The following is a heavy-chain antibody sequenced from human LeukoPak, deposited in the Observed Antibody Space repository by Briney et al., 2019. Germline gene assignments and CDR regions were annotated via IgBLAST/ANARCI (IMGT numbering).Heavy chain of an antibody. CDR2: IYPGDSDT. CDR1: GYSFTSYW. CDR3: ARQGYGYVWGSYRSDAFDI. V-gene: IGHV5-51*01. J-gene: IGHJ3*02. D-gene: IGHD3-16*02. Sequence: GESLKISCKGSGYSFTSYWIGWVRQMPGKGLEWMGIIYPGDSDTRYSPSFQGQVTISADKSISTAYLQWSSLKASDTAMYYCARQGYGYVWGSYRSDAFDIWGQGTMVTVSS.